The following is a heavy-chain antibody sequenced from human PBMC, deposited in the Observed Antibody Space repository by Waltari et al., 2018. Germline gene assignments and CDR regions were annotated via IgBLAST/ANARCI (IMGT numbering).Heavy chain of an antibody. CDR2: GIPIFGTA. D-gene: IGHD3-22*01. Sequence: QVQLVQSGAEVKKPGSSVKVSCKASGGTFSSYAISWVRQAPGQGLEWMGGGIPIFGTANYAQKFQGRVTITADESTSTAYMELSSLRSEDTAVYYCARKSSGYYYPFDYWGQGTLVIVSS. CDR1: GGTFSSYA. V-gene: IGHV1-69*01. CDR3: ARKSSGYYYPFDY. J-gene: IGHJ4*02.